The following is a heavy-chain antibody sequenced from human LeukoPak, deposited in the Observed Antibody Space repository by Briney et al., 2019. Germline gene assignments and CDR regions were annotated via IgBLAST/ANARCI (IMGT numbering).Heavy chain of an antibody. V-gene: IGHV4-34*01. CDR3: ASASSYDILTGYNDAFDI. J-gene: IGHJ3*02. CDR2: INHSGST. D-gene: IGHD3-9*01. Sequence: SETLSLTCAFYGGSFSGYYWSWIRQPPRKGLEWIGEINHSGSTNYNPCLKSRVTISVDTSKNQFSLKLSSVTAADTAVYYCASASSYDILTGYNDAFDIWGQGTMVTVSS. CDR1: GGSFSGYY.